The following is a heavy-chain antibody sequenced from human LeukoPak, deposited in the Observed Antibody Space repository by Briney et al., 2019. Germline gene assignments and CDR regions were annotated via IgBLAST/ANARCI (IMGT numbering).Heavy chain of an antibody. CDR2: IYYSGYT. J-gene: IGHJ3*02. CDR1: GGSISSYY. Sequence: SETLSLTCTVSGGSISSYYWSWIRQPPGKGLEWIGCIYYSGYTNYKSSLKSRVTISVDTSKNQFSLKLSSVTAADTAVYYCARGRSGDGAFDIWGQGTVVTVSS. CDR3: ARGRSGDGAFDI. D-gene: IGHD3-10*01. V-gene: IGHV4-59*01.